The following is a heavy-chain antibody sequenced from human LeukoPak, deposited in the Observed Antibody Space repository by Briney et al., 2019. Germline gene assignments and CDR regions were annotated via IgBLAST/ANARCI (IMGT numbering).Heavy chain of an antibody. V-gene: IGHV4-34*01. Sequence: SETLSLTCAVYGGSFSGYYWSWIRQPPGKGLEWIGEINHSGSTNYNPSLKSRVTISVDTSKNQFSLKLSSVTAADTAVYFAAAGRAGYYYYYMDVWGRGTTVTVSS. CDR2: INHSGST. CDR3: AAGRAGYYYYYMDV. D-gene: IGHD6-13*01. J-gene: IGHJ6*03. CDR1: GGSFSGYY.